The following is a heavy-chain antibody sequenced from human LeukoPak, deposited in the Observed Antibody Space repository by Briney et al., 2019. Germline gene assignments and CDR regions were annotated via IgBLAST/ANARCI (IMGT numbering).Heavy chain of an antibody. D-gene: IGHD3-22*01. CDR1: GGSISSGDYY. V-gene: IGHV4-30-4*01. CDR3: ASNYDSTVGAFDI. Sequence: SQTLSLTCTVSGGSISSGDYYWSWIRQPPGKGLEWIGYIYYSGSTYYNPSLKSRVTISVDRSKNQFSLKLSSVTAADTAVYYCASNYDSTVGAFDIWGQGTMVTVSS. CDR2: IYYSGST. J-gene: IGHJ3*02.